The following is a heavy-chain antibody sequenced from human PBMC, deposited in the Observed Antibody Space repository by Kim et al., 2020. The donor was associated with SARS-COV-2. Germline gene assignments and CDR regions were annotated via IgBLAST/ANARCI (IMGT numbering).Heavy chain of an antibody. V-gene: IGHV3-11*01. CDR3: ARDLYYYGSGSYTGPRYYYYYGMDV. J-gene: IGHJ6*02. Sequence: GGSLRLSCAASGFTFSDYYMSWIRQAPGKGLEWVSYISSSGSTIYYEDSVKGRFTISRDNAKNSLYLQMNSLRAEDTAVYCCARDLYYYGSGSYTGPRYYYYYGMDVWGQGTTGTVSS. CDR2: ISSSGSTI. D-gene: IGHD3-10*01. CDR1: GFTFSDYY.